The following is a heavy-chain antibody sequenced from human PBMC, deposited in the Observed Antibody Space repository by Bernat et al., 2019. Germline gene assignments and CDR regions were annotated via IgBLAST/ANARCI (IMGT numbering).Heavy chain of an antibody. J-gene: IGHJ4*02. CDR3: TTGSSGGEDY. CDR1: GFIFSNFW. V-gene: IGHV3-15*02. D-gene: IGHD3-16*01. CDR2: IKSKSSGGTA. Sequence: EVQLVESGGALVKPGGSLRLSCATSGFIFSNFWLSWVRQVPGKGLEWVGRIKSKSSGGTADYGAPVKGRFTISRNDSKNKLYLQMNSLKIEDTAVYYWTTGSSGGEDYWGQGTLVTVSS.